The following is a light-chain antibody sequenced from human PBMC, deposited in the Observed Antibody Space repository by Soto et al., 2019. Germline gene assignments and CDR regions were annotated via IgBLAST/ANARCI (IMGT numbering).Light chain of an antibody. CDR1: QSISSW. V-gene: IGKV1-5*03. CDR3: QQYNSYSEA. CDR2: KAS. Sequence: DIQMTQSPSTLSASVVDRVTITCRASQSISSWLAWYQQKPGKAPKLLIYKASSLESGVPSRFSGSGSGTEFTLTLSSLQPDDFATYYCQQYNSYSEAFGQGTKVDIK. J-gene: IGKJ1*01.